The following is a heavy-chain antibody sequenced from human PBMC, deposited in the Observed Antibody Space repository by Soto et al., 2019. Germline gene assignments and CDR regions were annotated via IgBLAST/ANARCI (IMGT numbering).Heavy chain of an antibody. CDR1: GGSISSSSYY. V-gene: IGHV4-39*01. J-gene: IGHJ4*02. Sequence: SETLSLTCTVSGGSISSSSYYWGWIRQPPGKGLEWIGSIYYSGSTYYNPSLKSRVTISVDTSKNQFSLKLSSVTAADTAVYYCARLFPHSGSYLDYWGQGTQVTVS. CDR3: ARLFPHSGSYLDY. D-gene: IGHD1-26*01. CDR2: IYYSGST.